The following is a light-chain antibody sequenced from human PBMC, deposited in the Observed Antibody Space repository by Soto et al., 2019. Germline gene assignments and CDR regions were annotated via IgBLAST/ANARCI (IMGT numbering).Light chain of an antibody. CDR2: DND. CDR1: TSNIAINY. CDR3: ATWDISLTAVL. V-gene: IGLV1-51*01. J-gene: IGLJ3*02. Sequence: QSALTQPPSVSAPPGQTVTISCSGSTSNIAINYVSWYQQVPGTAPTLLIYDNDKRPSGIPDRFSASKSGTAATLDISGLQAGDEADYYCATWDISLTAVLFGGGTKLTVL.